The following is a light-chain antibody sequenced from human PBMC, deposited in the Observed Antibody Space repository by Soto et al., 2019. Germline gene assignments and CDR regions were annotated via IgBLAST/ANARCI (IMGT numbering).Light chain of an antibody. CDR1: NIDVGGYNY. V-gene: IGLV2-14*01. J-gene: IGLJ3*02. CDR2: EVT. CDR3: SSYTISSTLVV. Sequence: QSGLTQPASVSGSPGQSITISCTGTNIDVGGYNYVSWYQQHPGKAPKLMIYEVTYRPSGVSNRFSGSKSGNTASLTISGLQAEDEADYYCSSYTISSTLVVFGGGTQLTVL.